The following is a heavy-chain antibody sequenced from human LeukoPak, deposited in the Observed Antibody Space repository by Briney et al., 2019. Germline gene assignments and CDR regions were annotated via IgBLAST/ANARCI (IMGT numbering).Heavy chain of an antibody. D-gene: IGHD3-10*01. J-gene: IGHJ5*02. V-gene: IGHV4-59*01. CDR2: IYYSGST. CDR1: GGSISSYY. CDR3: ARDLCLDYYGSGSYYNSLPIGWFDP. Sequence: SETLSLTCTVSGGSISSYYWSWIRQPPGKGLEWIGYIYYSGSTNYNPSLKSRVTISVDTSKNQSSLKLSSVTAADTAVYYCARDLCLDYYGSGSYYNSLPIGWFDPWGQGTLVTVSS.